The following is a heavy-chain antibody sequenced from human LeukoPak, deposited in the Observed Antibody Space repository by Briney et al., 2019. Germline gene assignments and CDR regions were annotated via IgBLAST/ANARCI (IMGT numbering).Heavy chain of an antibody. V-gene: IGHV3-48*03. CDR1: GFTFTTYE. D-gene: IGHD3-10*01. J-gene: IGHJ4*02. CDR2: FTSSGDIK. CDR3: ARDIYGDEDFDY. Sequence: PGGSLRLSCATSGFTFTTYEMNWVRQAPGKGLEWVSYFTSSGDIKTYADPVKGRFTMSRDDAKNSVYLQMNSLRPEDTAVYYCARDIYGDEDFDYWGQGTLVSVSS.